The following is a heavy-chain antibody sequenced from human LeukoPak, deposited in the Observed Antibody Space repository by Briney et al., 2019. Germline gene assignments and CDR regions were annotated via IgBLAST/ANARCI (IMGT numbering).Heavy chain of an antibody. V-gene: IGHV3-11*04. CDR2: ISSSGSTI. J-gene: IGHJ6*02. D-gene: IGHD2-15*01. CDR3: ARGDCSGGSCYYGMDV. Sequence: GGSLRLSCAASGFTFSDYYMSWIRQAPGKGLEWVSYISSSGSTIYYADSVKGRFTISRDIAKNSLYLQMNSLRAEDTAVYYCARGDCSGGSCYYGMDVWGQGTTVTVSS. CDR1: GFTFSDYY.